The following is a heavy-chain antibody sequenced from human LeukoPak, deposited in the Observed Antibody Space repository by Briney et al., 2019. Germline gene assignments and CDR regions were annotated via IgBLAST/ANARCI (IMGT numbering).Heavy chain of an antibody. V-gene: IGHV1-18*01. Sequence: ASVKVSCKASGYTFTSYGISWVRQAPGQGLEWMGWISAYNGNTNYAQKLQGRVTMTTDTSTSTAYMELRSLRSDDTAVYYCARATNRRTSSSWYYWGQGTLVTVSS. CDR2: ISAYNGNT. CDR3: ARATNRRTSSSWYY. J-gene: IGHJ4*02. CDR1: GYTFTSYG. D-gene: IGHD6-13*01.